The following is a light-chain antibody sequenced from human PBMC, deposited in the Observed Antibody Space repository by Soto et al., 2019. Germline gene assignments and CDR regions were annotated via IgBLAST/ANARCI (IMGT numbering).Light chain of an antibody. CDR1: QTISNY. CDR3: QKTYSTPFT. Sequence: DIQMTQSPSSLSASVGDRVTITCRASQTISNYFNWYQEKPGKAPKLLIYAASNLQSGVPSRFSGSGSGTEFTLTISNLQPEDFATYYCQKTYSTPFTFGPGTNVDI. CDR2: AAS. J-gene: IGKJ3*01. V-gene: IGKV1-39*01.